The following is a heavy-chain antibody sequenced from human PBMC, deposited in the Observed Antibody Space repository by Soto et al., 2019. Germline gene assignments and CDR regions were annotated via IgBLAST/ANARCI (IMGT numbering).Heavy chain of an antibody. CDR2: IWYDGSNK. D-gene: IGHD3-3*01. V-gene: IGHV3-33*01. J-gene: IGHJ6*02. CDR1: GFTFSSYG. Sequence: PGGSLRLSCAASGFTFSSYGMHWVRQAPGKGLEWVAVIWYDGSNKYYADSVKGRFTISRDNSKNTLYLQMNSLRAEDTAVYYCARPSLSSAYYDFWSGYHTPRKYGMDVWGQGTRSPSP. CDR3: ARPSLSSAYYDFWSGYHTPRKYGMDV.